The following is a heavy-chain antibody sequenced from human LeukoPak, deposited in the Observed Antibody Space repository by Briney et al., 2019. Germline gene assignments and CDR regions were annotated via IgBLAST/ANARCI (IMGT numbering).Heavy chain of an antibody. J-gene: IGHJ4*02. Sequence: PSETLSLTCAVYGGSFSGYYWSWIRQPPGKGLEWIGEINHSGSTNYNPSLKSRVTISVDTSKNQFSLKLSSVTAADTAVYYCARLGKGYCSSTSCSYDYWGQGTLVTVSS. CDR2: INHSGST. CDR3: ARLGKGYCSSTSCSYDY. CDR1: GGSFSGYY. D-gene: IGHD2-2*01. V-gene: IGHV4-34*01.